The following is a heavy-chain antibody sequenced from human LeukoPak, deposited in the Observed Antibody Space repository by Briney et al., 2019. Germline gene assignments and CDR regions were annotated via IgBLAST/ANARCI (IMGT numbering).Heavy chain of an antibody. V-gene: IGHV4-34*01. Sequence: SETLSLTCAVYGGSFSGYYWSWIRQPPGKGLEWIGEINHSGSTNYNPSLKSRVTISVDTSKNQFSLKLSSVTAADTAVYYCARLHPYSSGWYFGGMDVWGQGTTVTVS. CDR3: ARLHPYSSGWYFGGMDV. CDR2: INHSGST. CDR1: GGSFSGYY. D-gene: IGHD6-19*01. J-gene: IGHJ6*02.